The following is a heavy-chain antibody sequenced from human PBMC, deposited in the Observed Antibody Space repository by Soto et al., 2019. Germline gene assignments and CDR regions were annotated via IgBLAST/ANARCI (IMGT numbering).Heavy chain of an antibody. J-gene: IGHJ6*02. CDR1: GYTFTSYG. D-gene: IGHD2-15*01. Sequence: ASVKVSCKASGYTFTSYGISWVRQAPGQGLEWMGWIGAYNGNTNYAQKLQGRVTMTTDTSTSTAYMELRSLRSDDTAVYYCARPWWQLAPHAHLDVWGQGTTVAVSS. CDR3: ARPWWQLAPHAHLDV. V-gene: IGHV1-18*04. CDR2: IGAYNGNT.